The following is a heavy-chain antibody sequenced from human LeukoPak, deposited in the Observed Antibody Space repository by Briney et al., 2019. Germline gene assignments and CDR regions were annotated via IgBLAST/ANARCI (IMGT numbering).Heavy chain of an antibody. V-gene: IGHV3-30-3*01. Sequence: GGSLRLSCAASGFTFSSYAMHWVRQAPGKGLEWVAVISYDGSNKYYADSVKGRFTISRDNSKNTLYLQMNSLRAEDTAIYYCAKDSNSNYWGQGTQVTVSS. J-gene: IGHJ4*02. CDR1: GFTFSSYA. CDR2: ISYDGSNK. D-gene: IGHD4-11*01. CDR3: AKDSNSNY.